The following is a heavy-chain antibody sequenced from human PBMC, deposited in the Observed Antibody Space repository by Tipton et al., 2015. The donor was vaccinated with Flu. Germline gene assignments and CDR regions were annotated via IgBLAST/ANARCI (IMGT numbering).Heavy chain of an antibody. Sequence: TLSLTCTVSGGPISSGGYYWSWIRQHPGKGLEWIGYIYYSGSTSYNPSLKSRVTISVDTSKNQFSLNLSSVTAADTAVYYCARDGGYGSGTYRFDYWGQGTLVTVSS. CDR1: GGPISSGGYY. CDR2: IYYSGST. D-gene: IGHD3-10*01. CDR3: ARDGGYGSGTYRFDY. V-gene: IGHV4-31*03. J-gene: IGHJ4*02.